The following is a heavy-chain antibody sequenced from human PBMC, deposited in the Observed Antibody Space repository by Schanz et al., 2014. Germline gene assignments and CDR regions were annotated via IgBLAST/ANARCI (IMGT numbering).Heavy chain of an antibody. Sequence: EVQLLESGGGLVQPGGPLRLSCSASTFTFDHYAMTWVRQAPGKGREWVAAVSSRSDEIKYADSVRGRFTISRDNSRSTMYLQMNSLRAEDTAVYFCAKDLGVDCGDGCFNWYFDLWGRGTLVTVAS. CDR2: VSSRSDEI. CDR3: AKDLGVDCGDGCFNWYFDL. J-gene: IGHJ2*01. V-gene: IGHV3-23*05. CDR1: TFTFDHYA. D-gene: IGHD2-21*02.